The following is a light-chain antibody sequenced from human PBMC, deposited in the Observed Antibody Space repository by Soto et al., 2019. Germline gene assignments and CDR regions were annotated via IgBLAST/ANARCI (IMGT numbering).Light chain of an antibody. CDR3: QQRSNWPIT. J-gene: IGKJ5*01. CDR1: QSVSSY. CDR2: DAS. V-gene: IGKV3-11*01. Sequence: EIVLTQSPGTLSLSPGERATLSCRASQSVSSYLAWYQQKHGQAPRLLIYDASNWATGIPARFSGSGSGTEFTLTISSLEPEDFAVYYCQQRSNWPITFGQGTRLEIK.